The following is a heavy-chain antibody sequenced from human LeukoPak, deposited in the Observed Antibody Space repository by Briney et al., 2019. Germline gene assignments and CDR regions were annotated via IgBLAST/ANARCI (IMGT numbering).Heavy chain of an antibody. CDR1: GFTFSSYA. D-gene: IGHD5/OR15-5a*01. CDR3: AKALRSNLLFDY. V-gene: IGHV3-23*01. CDR2: ISGSGGST. J-gene: IGHJ4*02. Sequence: PGGSLRLSCAASGFTFSSYAMSWVRQAPGKGLEWVSAISGSGGSTYYADSVKGRFTISRDNSKNTLCLQMNSLRAEDTAVYYCAKALRSNLLFDYWGQGTLVTVSS.